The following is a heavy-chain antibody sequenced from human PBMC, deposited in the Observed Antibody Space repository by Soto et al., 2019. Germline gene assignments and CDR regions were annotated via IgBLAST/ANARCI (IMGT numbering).Heavy chain of an antibody. CDR1: GYTFTGYY. D-gene: IGHD1-7*01. Sequence: DSVKVSCKASGYTFTGYYMHWVRQAPGQGLEWMGWINPNSGGTNYAQKFQGWVTMTRDTSISTAYMELSRLRSDDTAVYYCARYNWNYEYYDYWGQGTLVTGSS. CDR3: ARYNWNYEYYDY. V-gene: IGHV1-2*04. J-gene: IGHJ4*02. CDR2: INPNSGGT.